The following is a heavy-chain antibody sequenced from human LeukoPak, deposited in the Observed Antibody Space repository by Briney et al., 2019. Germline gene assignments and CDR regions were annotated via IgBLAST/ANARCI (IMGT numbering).Heavy chain of an antibody. Sequence: GGSLRLSCAASGFTFDDYAMHWVRQAPGKGLEWVSGISWNSGSIGYADSVKGRFTISRDNAKNSLYLQMNSLRAEDTALYYCAKGGSSSFLYFDYWGQGTLVTVSA. CDR2: ISWNSGSI. CDR1: GFTFDDYA. J-gene: IGHJ4*02. V-gene: IGHV3-9*01. CDR3: AKGGSSSFLYFDY. D-gene: IGHD6-6*01.